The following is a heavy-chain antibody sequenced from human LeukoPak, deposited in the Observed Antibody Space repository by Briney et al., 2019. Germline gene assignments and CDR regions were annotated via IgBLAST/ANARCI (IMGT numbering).Heavy chain of an antibody. CDR1: GYTFTSYG. Sequence: ASVKVSRKASGYTFTSYGISWVRQAPGQGLEWMGWISAYNGNTNYAQKLQGRVTMTTDTSTSTAYMELRSLRSDDTAVYYCARERNTVVEGGYYYYYYMDVWGKGTTVTISS. CDR3: ARERNTVVEGGYYYYYYMDV. CDR2: ISAYNGNT. J-gene: IGHJ6*03. V-gene: IGHV1-18*01. D-gene: IGHD4-23*01.